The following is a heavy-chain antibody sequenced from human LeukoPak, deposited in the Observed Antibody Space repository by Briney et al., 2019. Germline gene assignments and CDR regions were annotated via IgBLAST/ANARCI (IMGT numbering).Heavy chain of an antibody. V-gene: IGHV3-48*02. Sequence: GGSLRLSCAASGYPFSRFSMNWVRQAPGKGLEWVSYISSTSSTIYYADTVKGRFTVSRDNAKNSLYLQMNSLRDDDTAVYYCARDLISGHYTFDYWGQGTLVTVSS. J-gene: IGHJ4*02. CDR3: ARDLISGHYTFDY. CDR1: GYPFSRFS. D-gene: IGHD1-26*01. CDR2: ISSTSSTI.